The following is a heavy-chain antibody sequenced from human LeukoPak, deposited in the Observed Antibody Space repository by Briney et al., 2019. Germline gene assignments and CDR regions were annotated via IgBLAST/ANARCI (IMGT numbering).Heavy chain of an antibody. CDR1: GGTFSSYA. CDR2: IIPIFGTA. D-gene: IGHD3-3*01. V-gene: IGHV1-69*13. J-gene: IGHJ6*02. CDR3: ARGERITIFGVVTQAYYYYGMDV. Sequence: SVKVSCKASGGTFSSYAISWVRQAPGQGLGWMGGIIPIFGTANYAQKFQGRVTITADESTSTAYMELSSLRSEDTAVYYCARGERITIFGVVTQAYYYYGMDVWGQGTTVTVSS.